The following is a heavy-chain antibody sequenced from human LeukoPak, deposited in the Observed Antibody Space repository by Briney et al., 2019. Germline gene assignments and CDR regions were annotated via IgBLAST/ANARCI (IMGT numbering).Heavy chain of an antibody. CDR3: ARRIVATKSSYDY. D-gene: IGHD5-12*01. CDR2: INHSGST. J-gene: IGHJ4*02. V-gene: IGHV4-34*01. Sequence: SETLSLTCAVYGGSFSGYYWSWIRQPPGKGLEWIGEINHSGSTNYNPSLKSRVTISVDTSKNQLSLKLSSVTAADTAVYYCARRIVATKSSYDYWGQGTLVTVSS. CDR1: GGSFSGYY.